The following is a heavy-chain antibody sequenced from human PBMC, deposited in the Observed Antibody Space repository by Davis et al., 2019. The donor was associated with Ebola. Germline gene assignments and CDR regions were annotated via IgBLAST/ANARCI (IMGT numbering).Heavy chain of an antibody. Sequence: GESLKISCAASGFTFSSYGMHWVRQAPGKGLEWVAVIWYDGSNKYYADSVKGRFTISRDNSKNTLYLQMNSLRAEDTAAYYCAKYGSSWYWDAFDIWGQGTMVTVSS. J-gene: IGHJ3*02. D-gene: IGHD6-13*01. V-gene: IGHV3-33*06. CDR1: GFTFSSYG. CDR3: AKYGSSWYWDAFDI. CDR2: IWYDGSNK.